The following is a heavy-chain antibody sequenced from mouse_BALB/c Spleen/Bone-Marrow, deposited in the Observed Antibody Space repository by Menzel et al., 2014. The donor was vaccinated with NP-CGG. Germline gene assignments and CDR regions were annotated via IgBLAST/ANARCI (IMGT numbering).Heavy chain of an antibody. CDR2: INPYNDGT. CDR3: ARGGYRYRYDDYFDY. D-gene: IGHD2-14*01. CDR1: GYTFTSYV. J-gene: IGHJ2*01. V-gene: IGHV1-14*01. Sequence: EVKLMESGPELVKPGASVKMSCKASGYTFTSYVVHWVKQKPGQGLEWIGYINPYNDGTKYNEKFKGKATLTSDKSSSTAYMELSSLTSEDSAVYYCARGGYRYRYDDYFDYWGQGTTLTVSS.